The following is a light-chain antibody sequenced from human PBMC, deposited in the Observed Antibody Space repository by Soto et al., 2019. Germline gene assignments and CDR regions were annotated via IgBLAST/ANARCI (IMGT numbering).Light chain of an antibody. CDR3: QQYSGPPYT. J-gene: IGKJ2*01. CDR2: DTF. CDR1: QSVSTSY. Sequence: EIVLTQSPGTLSLSPGERATLSCRASQSVSTSYLGWFQQRPGQPPRLVIYDTFYRATGIPDRFSGSGSGTDFTLTISRVEPEDFAVYYCQQYSGPPYTLGQGTKVDIK. V-gene: IGKV3-20*01.